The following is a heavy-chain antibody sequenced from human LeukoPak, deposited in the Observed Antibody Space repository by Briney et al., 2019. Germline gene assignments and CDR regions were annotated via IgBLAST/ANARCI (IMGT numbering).Heavy chain of an antibody. Sequence: SETLSLTCTVSGGSISSSSYYWGWIRQPPGKGLEWIGSIYYSGSTYYNPSLKSRVTISVDTSKNQFSLKLSSVTAADTDVYYCARRGQWPFDYWGQGTLVTVSS. CDR2: IYYSGST. CDR1: GGSISSSSYY. J-gene: IGHJ4*02. CDR3: ARRGQWPFDY. D-gene: IGHD6-19*01. V-gene: IGHV4-39*07.